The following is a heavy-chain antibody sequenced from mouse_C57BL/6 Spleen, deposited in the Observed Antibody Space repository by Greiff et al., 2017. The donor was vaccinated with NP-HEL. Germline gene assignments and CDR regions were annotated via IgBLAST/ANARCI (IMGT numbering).Heavy chain of an antibody. D-gene: IGHD1-1*01. Sequence: QVQLQQPGAELVKPGASVKVSCKASGYTFTSYWMHWVKQRPGQGLEWIGRIHPSDSDTNYNQKFKGKATLTVDKSSSTAYMQLSSLTSEDSAVYYCARSYYYGSSGFAYWGQGTLVTVSA. CDR3: ARSYYYGSSGFAY. CDR2: IHPSDSDT. CDR1: GYTFTSYW. V-gene: IGHV1-74*01. J-gene: IGHJ3*01.